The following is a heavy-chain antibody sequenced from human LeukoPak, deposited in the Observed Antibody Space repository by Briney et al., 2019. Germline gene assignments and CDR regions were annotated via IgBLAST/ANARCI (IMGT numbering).Heavy chain of an antibody. CDR2: FDPEDGET. V-gene: IGHV1-24*01. Sequence: ASVKVSCKVSGYTLTELSMHWGRQAPGKGVEGRGGFDPEDGETIYTQKFQGTVTMTEDTSTDPAYMELSTLRSEDTAVYYCATGIQLSLPDWYGMDVWGQGTTVTVSS. J-gene: IGHJ6*02. CDR1: GYTLTELS. D-gene: IGHD5-18*01. CDR3: ATGIQLSLPDWYGMDV.